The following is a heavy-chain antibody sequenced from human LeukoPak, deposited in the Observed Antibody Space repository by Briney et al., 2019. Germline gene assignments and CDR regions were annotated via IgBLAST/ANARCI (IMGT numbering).Heavy chain of an antibody. Sequence: GGSLSPFCAASGFTFSSDWMSWVRQAPGKGLEWVANIKQDGSEKYYVDSVKGRFTIYRDNAKNSLYLQMNSLRAEDTAVYYCASDREYYYGSGSFDYWGQGTLVTVSS. CDR1: GFTFSSDW. D-gene: IGHD3-10*01. CDR3: ASDREYYYGSGSFDY. J-gene: IGHJ4*02. V-gene: IGHV3-7*04. CDR2: IKQDGSEK.